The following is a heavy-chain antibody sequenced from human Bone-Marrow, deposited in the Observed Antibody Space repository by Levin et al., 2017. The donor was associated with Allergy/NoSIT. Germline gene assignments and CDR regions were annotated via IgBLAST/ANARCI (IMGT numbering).Heavy chain of an antibody. J-gene: IGHJ2*01. V-gene: IGHV3-53*01. D-gene: IGHD6-19*01. CDR3: AKCSGWYGKGYFDL. Sequence: GESLKISCAASGFTVSSSYMSWVRQAPGKGLEWVSVIYSGGDTKYTDSVKGRFTISRDNSKNTLYLQMNSLRAEDTAVYYCAKCSGWYGKGYFDLWGRGTLVTVSS. CDR2: IYSGGDT. CDR1: GFTVSSSY.